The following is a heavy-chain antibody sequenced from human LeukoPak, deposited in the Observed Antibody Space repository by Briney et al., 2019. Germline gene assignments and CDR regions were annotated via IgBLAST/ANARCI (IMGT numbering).Heavy chain of an antibody. CDR1: GFTFSSYW. J-gene: IGHJ4*02. CDR2: INSDGSST. CDR3: AREGPQGDTAMVYYFDY. Sequence: PGGSLRLSCAASGFTFSSYWMHWVRQAPGKGLVWVSRINSDGSSTSYADSAKGRFTISRDNAKNTLYLQMNSLRAEDTAVYYCAREGPQGDTAMVYYFDYWGQGTLVTVSS. V-gene: IGHV3-74*01. D-gene: IGHD5-18*01.